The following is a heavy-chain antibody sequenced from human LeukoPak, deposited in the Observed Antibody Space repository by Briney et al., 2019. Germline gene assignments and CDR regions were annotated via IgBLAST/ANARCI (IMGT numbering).Heavy chain of an antibody. J-gene: IGHJ4*02. CDR1: GGSVSSGSYY. Sequence: SETLSLTCTVSGGSVSSGSYYWSWIRHPPGKGLEWIGYIYYSGSTNYNPSLKSRVTISVDTSKNQFSLKVTSVTAADTAVYYCARRGGSGRSFDYWGQGTLVTVSS. CDR3: ARRGGSGRSFDY. V-gene: IGHV4-61*01. CDR2: IYYSGST. D-gene: IGHD3-10*01.